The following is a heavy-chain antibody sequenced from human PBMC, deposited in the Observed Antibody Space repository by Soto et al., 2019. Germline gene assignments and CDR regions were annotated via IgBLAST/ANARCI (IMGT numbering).Heavy chain of an antibody. CDR3: ARDFRGLGIRRQFDS. Sequence: QVHLQELGPGLVKPSETLSLTCTVSGVSVTSGSYYWTWIRQTPGKGLEWIGYVHYTGSTNYNPSLKSRVTISIDTSKKYFSLKMTSVTAADTAVYYCARDFRGLGIRRQFDSWGQGTLVTVSS. CDR2: VHYTGST. D-gene: IGHD7-27*01. J-gene: IGHJ4*02. V-gene: IGHV4-61*03. CDR1: GVSVTSGSYY.